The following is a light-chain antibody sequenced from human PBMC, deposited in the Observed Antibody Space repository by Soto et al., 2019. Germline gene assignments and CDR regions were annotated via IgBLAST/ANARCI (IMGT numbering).Light chain of an antibody. CDR1: SSDVGGYDR. CDR2: GVT. J-gene: IGLJ2*01. Sequence: QSVLTQPPSASGSPGQSVTISCTGTSSDVGGYDRVSGFQQHPGKAPKLIIYGVTDRNSGVPYRFSGSKSGNTASLTVSGLQAEDEADYYCASYGGRDDMIFGGGTKLTGL. V-gene: IGLV2-8*01. CDR3: ASYGGRDDMI.